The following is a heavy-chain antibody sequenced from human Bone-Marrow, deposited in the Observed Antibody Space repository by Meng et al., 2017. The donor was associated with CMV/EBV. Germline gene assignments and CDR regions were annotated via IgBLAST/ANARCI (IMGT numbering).Heavy chain of an antibody. CDR1: GFTFSKYA. Sequence: EASGFTFSKYAMHWVRQAPGKGLEWVAVISYDGGTQFFGDSVKGRFTISRDNSENTLYLQMNSLRAEDTAVYYCARDVSHVAYDQVGYWGQGTLVTAPQ. CDR2: ISYDGGTQ. CDR3: ARDVSHVAYDQVGY. V-gene: IGHV3-30-3*01. D-gene: IGHD5-12*01. J-gene: IGHJ4*02.